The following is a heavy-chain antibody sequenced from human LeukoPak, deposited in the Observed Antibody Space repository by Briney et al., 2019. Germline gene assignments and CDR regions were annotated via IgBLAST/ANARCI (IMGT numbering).Heavy chain of an antibody. J-gene: IGHJ6*02. CDR2: IIPIFGTA. Sequence: SVKVSCKASGGTFSSYAISWVRQAPGQGLEWMGGIIPIFGTANYAQKFQGRVTITADESTSTAYMELSSLRSEDTAVYYCARAKDYYGSGSYDYYYGMDVWGQGTTVTVSS. CDR3: ARAKDYYGSGSYDYYYGMDV. D-gene: IGHD3-10*01. CDR1: GGTFSSYA. V-gene: IGHV1-69*01.